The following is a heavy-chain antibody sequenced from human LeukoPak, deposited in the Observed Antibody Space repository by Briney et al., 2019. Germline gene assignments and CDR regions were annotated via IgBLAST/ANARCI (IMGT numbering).Heavy chain of an antibody. CDR1: GFMFYSYW. J-gene: IGHJ4*02. D-gene: IGHD6-25*01. CDR3: TRWDGSDYFDY. CDR2: IKQDGSEK. Sequence: PGGSLRLSCAASGFMFYSYWMNWVRQAPGKGLEWVANIKQDGSEKYYVDSVKGRFTISRDNAKNTLYLQMNSLRAEDTAVYYCTRWDGSDYFDYWGQGTLVTVSS. V-gene: IGHV3-7*01.